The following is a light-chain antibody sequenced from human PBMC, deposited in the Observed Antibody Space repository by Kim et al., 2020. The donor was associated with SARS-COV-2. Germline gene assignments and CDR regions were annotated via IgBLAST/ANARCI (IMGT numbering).Light chain of an antibody. CDR1: RSVSSH. V-gene: IGKV3-15*01. CDR3: QHYVNWPLT. Sequence: EIVMTQSPATLSVSPGERATLSCRASRSVSSHLAWYQQKPGQSPRRLIYGASTRATGVPDRFSGSGSGTDFTLTISRLHSEDFAVYYCQHYVNWPLTFGGGTKVNIK. J-gene: IGKJ4*01. CDR2: GAS.